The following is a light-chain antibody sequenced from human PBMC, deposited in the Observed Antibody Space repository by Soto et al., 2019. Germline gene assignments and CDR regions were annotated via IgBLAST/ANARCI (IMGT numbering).Light chain of an antibody. CDR1: QSVSSSY. CDR2: GAS. Sequence: VLTQAPDTLSVSPGERATLSCRASQSVSSSYLAWYQQKPGQAPRLLIYGASSRATGIPDRFSGSGSGTDFTLTISRLEPEDFAVYYCQQYGSSPPITFGQGTRLEIK. CDR3: QQYGSSPPIT. J-gene: IGKJ5*01. V-gene: IGKV3-20*01.